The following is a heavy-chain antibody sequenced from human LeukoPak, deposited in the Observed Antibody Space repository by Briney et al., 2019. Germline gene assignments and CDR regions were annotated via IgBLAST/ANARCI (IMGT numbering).Heavy chain of an antibody. CDR3: AKDGGQEVDY. J-gene: IGHJ4*02. Sequence: GGSLRLSCAASGFTFSSSAMSWVRQAPGKGLEWVSGISTGGGGTYYADSVKGRFTISRDNSKNTLFLQMNSLRAEDTAVYYCAKDGGQEVDYWGQGTLVTVSS. CDR1: GFTFSSSA. V-gene: IGHV3-23*01. CDR2: ISTGGGGT. D-gene: IGHD3-16*01.